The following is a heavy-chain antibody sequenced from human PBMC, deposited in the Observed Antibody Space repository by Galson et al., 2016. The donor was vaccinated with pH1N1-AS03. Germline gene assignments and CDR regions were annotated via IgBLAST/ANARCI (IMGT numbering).Heavy chain of an antibody. J-gene: IGHJ6*02. CDR2: IDWDDDK. CDR1: GFSLTTSGMC. Sequence: PALVKPTQTLTLTCAISGFSLTTSGMCVNWIRQPPGKALEWLARIDWDDDKYFSTSLKTRLTISRDTCKNHVGLTLTNMGPEDTGTYDCARGSRPYDHAMDVWGQGTTFTVSS. CDR3: ARGSRPYDHAMDV. V-gene: IGHV2-70*11. D-gene: IGHD2-2*01.